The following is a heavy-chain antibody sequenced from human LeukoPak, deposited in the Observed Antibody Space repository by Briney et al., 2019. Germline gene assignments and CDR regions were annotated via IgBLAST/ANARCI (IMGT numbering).Heavy chain of an antibody. CDR3: ATVGGSYYYYYMDV. CDR1: RGSISSYY. CDR2: IYYSGST. D-gene: IGHD1-14*01. J-gene: IGHJ6*03. Sequence: SEALSLTCTVSRGSISSYYWSWIRQPAGEGLEGNGDIYYSGSTNYNPSLKSRVALSVDTSEHQFSLKLSSVPAADTAVYDCATVGGSYYYYYMDVWGNGTTVTVSS. V-gene: IGHV4-59*12.